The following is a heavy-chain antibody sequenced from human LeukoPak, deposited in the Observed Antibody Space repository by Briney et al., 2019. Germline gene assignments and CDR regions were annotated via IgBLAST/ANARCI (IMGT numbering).Heavy chain of an antibody. CDR3: ARDPSRIQLWLRVRYFDY. CDR1: GFTFSSYA. CDR2: ISGSGGST. V-gene: IGHV3-23*01. J-gene: IGHJ4*02. Sequence: GGSLRLSCAASGFTFSSYAMSWVRQAPGKGLEWVSAISGSGGSTYYADSVKGRFTISRDNSKNSLYLQMNSLRAEDTAVYYCARDPSRIQLWLRVRYFDYWGQGTLVTVSS. D-gene: IGHD5-18*01.